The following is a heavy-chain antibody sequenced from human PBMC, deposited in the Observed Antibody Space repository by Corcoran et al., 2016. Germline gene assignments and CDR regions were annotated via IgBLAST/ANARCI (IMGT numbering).Heavy chain of an antibody. CDR2: ISSSSSAI. D-gene: IGHD1-26*01. CDR3: ARPGRY. J-gene: IGHJ4*02. Sequence: EVQLVESGGGLVQPGGSLRLSCAASGFTFSSYSMHWVRQAPGKGLEWVSYISSSSSAIYYADSVKGRFNISRDNAKNSLYLQKNSRRAEETAVYYCARPGRYCGQGTLVTVSA. CDR1: GFTFSSYS. V-gene: IGHV3-48*04.